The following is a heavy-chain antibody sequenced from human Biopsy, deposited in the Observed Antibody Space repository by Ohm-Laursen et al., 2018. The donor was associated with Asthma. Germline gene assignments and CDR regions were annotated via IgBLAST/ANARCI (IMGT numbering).Heavy chain of an antibody. V-gene: IGHV4-39*01. J-gene: IGHJ6*02. Sequence: GTLSLTCSLTSGSGGYMRSGNYYWGWIRQPPGKGLEWIGSIYYSGTTYYNPSLESRVTVSADTSKNQFSLNLTSVTAADTAVYYCVRGSSSWHHGPFHYYYGLDVWGQRTTATVSS. CDR3: VRGSSSWHHGPFHYYYGLDV. D-gene: IGHD6-13*01. CDR1: GGYMRSGNYY. CDR2: IYYSGTT.